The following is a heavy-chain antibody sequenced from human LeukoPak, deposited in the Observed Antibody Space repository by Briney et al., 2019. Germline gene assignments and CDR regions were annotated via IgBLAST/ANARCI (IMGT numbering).Heavy chain of an antibody. CDR1: GFTFSSYW. V-gene: IGHV3-7*01. CDR3: ARDDYYYYYYMDV. CDR2: IKQDGSEK. Sequence: GGSLRLSCAASGFTFSSYWMSWVRQAPGKGLEWVANIKQDGSEKYYVDSVKGRFTISRDNAKNSLYLQMNSLGAEDTAVYYCARDDYYYYYYMDVWGKGTTVTISS. J-gene: IGHJ6*03.